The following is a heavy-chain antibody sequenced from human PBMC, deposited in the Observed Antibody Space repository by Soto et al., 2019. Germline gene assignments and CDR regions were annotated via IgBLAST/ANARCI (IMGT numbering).Heavy chain of an antibody. CDR3: ARARSDFWSGYYPDP. Sequence: SETLSLTCTVSGGSISSGGYYWSWIRQHPGKGLEWIGYIYYSGSTYYNPSLKSRVTISVDTSKNQFSLKLSSVTAADTAVYYCARARSDFWSGYYPDPWGQGTLVTVSS. CDR1: GGSISSGGYY. CDR2: IYYSGST. D-gene: IGHD3-3*01. J-gene: IGHJ5*02. V-gene: IGHV4-30-4*08.